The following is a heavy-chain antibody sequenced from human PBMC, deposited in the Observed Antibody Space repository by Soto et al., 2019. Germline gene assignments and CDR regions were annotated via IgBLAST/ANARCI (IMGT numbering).Heavy chain of an antibody. CDR3: ARDPLWGTAMVLWYFDL. CDR1: GFTFNSSP. J-gene: IGHJ2*01. V-gene: IGHV3-30-3*01. D-gene: IGHD5-18*01. Sequence: GGSLRLSCAASGFTFNSSPMHWVRQAPGKGLEWVAIISYDGSNKYYADSVKGRFTISRDNSKNTLYLQMNSLRAEDTAVYYCARDPLWGTAMVLWYFDLWGRGTLVTVSS. CDR2: ISYDGSNK.